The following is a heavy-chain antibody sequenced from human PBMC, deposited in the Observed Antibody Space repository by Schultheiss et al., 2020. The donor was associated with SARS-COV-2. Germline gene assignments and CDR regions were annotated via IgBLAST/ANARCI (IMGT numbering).Heavy chain of an antibody. V-gene: IGHV3-30-3*01. CDR1: GFTFSTFA. CDR2: ISYDSTNI. Sequence: GGSLRLSCAASGFTFSTFAMHWVRQAPGKGLEWLTLISYDSTNIHYADSVKGRFTISRDNSKNTLYLQMNSLRPEDTAIYYCAGDLPPHDYWGQGTLVTVSS. J-gene: IGHJ4*02. CDR3: AGDLPPHDY.